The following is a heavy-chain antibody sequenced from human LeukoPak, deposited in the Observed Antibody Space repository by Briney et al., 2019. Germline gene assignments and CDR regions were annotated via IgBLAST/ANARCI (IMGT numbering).Heavy chain of an antibody. D-gene: IGHD2-15*01. CDR1: GYSFTSYW. CDR3: ARTGLGYCSGGSCYFDY. Sequence: GESLKISCKGSGYSFTSYWIGWVRQMPGKGLEWMGIIYPGDSDTRYSPSFQGQVTISADQSISTAYLQWSSLKASDTAMYYCARTGLGYCSGGSCYFDYWGRGTLVTVSS. CDR2: IYPGDSDT. J-gene: IGHJ4*02. V-gene: IGHV5-51*01.